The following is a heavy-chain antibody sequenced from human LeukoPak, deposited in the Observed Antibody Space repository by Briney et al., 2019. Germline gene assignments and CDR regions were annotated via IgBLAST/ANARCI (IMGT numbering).Heavy chain of an antibody. D-gene: IGHD3-22*01. J-gene: IGHJ4*02. CDR2: ISYDGSNK. V-gene: IGHV3-30-3*01. CDR1: GYTFSSYA. CDR3: ARDAAYYYDSSGYLDY. Sequence: GGSLRLSCAASGYTFSSYAMHWVRQAPGKGLEWVAVISYDGSNKYYADSVKGRFTISRDNSKNTLYLQMNSLRAEDTAVYYCARDAAYYYDSSGYLDYWGQGTLVTVSS.